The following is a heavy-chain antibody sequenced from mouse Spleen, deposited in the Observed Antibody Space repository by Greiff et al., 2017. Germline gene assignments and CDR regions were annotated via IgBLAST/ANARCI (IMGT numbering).Heavy chain of an antibody. CDR3: ARGGSNYVLFAY. CDR1: GFTFSSYA. D-gene: IGHD2-5*01. CDR2: ISDGGSYT. V-gene: IGHV5-4*03. Sequence: EVKLMESGGGLVKPGGSLKLSCAASGFTFSSYAMSWVRQTPEKRLEWVATISDGGSYTYYPDNVKGRFTISRDNAKNNLYLQMSHLKSEDTAMYYCARGGSNYVLFAYWGQGTLVTVSA. J-gene: IGHJ3*01.